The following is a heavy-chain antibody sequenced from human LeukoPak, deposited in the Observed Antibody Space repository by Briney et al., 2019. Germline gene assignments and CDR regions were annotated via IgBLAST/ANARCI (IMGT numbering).Heavy chain of an antibody. CDR2: TSGSSSYI. J-gene: IGHJ4*02. CDR1: GFIFSSYS. D-gene: IGHD2-21*02. V-gene: IGHV3-21*04. Sequence: PGGSLRLSCAASGFIFSSYSMNWVRQAPGKGLEWVSSTSGSSSYIYYVDSVKGRFTISRDNSKNTLYLQMNSLRAEDTAVYYRARGPGDRAFDYWGQGTLVTVSS. CDR3: ARGPGDRAFDY.